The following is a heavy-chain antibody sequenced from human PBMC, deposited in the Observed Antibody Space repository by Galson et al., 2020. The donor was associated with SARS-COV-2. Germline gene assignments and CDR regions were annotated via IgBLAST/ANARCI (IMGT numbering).Heavy chain of an antibody. D-gene: IGHD3-10*01. CDR1: GFTFSSYA. CDR2: ISGSGGST. CDR3: ATDRVYGSVTIGVFDY. V-gene: IGHV3-23*01. J-gene: IGHJ4*02. Sequence: GESLKISCAASGFTFSSYAMSWVRQAPGKGLEWVSAISGSGGSTYYADSVKGRFTISRDNSKNTLYLQMNSLRAEDTAVYYCATDRVYGSVTIGVFDYWGQGTLVTVSS.